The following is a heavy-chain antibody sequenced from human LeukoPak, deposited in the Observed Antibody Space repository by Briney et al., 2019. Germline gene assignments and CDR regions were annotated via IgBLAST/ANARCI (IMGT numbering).Heavy chain of an antibody. Sequence: ASVKVSCKASGHTFTSYGMHWVRQAPGQRLEWMGWINGGNGNRKYSQKLQGRVTITRDTSASTAYMELSSLRSEDTAVYYCARAGAPVLYYYYGMDVWGQGTTVTVSS. CDR2: INGGNGNR. CDR3: ARAGAPVLYYYYGMDV. J-gene: IGHJ6*02. CDR1: GHTFTSYG. V-gene: IGHV1-3*01.